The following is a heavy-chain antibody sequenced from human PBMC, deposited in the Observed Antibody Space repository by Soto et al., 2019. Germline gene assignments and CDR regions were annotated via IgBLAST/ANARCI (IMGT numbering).Heavy chain of an antibody. CDR3: ARDVDYDILTGDYYYYGMDV. Sequence: SVKVSCKASGGTFSSYAISWVRQAPGQGLEWMGGIIPIFGTANYAQKFQGRVTITADESTSTAYMELSSLRSEDTAVYYCARDVDYDILTGDYYYYGMDVWGQGTTVTVSS. CDR1: GGTFSSYA. V-gene: IGHV1-69*13. J-gene: IGHJ6*02. D-gene: IGHD3-9*01. CDR2: IIPIFGTA.